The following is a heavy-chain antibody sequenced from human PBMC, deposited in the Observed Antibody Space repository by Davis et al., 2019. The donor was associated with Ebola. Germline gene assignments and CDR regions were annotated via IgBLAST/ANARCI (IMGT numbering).Heavy chain of an antibody. V-gene: IGHV3-30-3*01. Sequence: PGGSLRLSCAASGFTFSSYAMHWVRQAPGKGLEWVAVISYDGSNKYYADSVKGRFTISRDNSKNTLSLQMNSLRAEDTAVYYCARAYSSGWGMYYYYGMDVWGQGTTVTVSS. CDR1: GFTFSSYA. J-gene: IGHJ6*02. CDR3: ARAYSSGWGMYYYYGMDV. D-gene: IGHD6-19*01. CDR2: ISYDGSNK.